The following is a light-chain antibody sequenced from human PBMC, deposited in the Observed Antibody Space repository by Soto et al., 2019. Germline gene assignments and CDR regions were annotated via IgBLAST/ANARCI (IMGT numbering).Light chain of an antibody. CDR2: EAS. Sequence: EIVLTQSPGTLSLSIGERTTLSCRASQSVSRTSLSWYQQKPGQAPRLLIHEASNRATGIPARFSGSGSGTDFTLTISSLEPEDFAVYYCQHRNNWLWTFGQGTKVDIK. V-gene: IGKV3-11*01. CDR3: QHRNNWLWT. J-gene: IGKJ1*01. CDR1: QSVSRTS.